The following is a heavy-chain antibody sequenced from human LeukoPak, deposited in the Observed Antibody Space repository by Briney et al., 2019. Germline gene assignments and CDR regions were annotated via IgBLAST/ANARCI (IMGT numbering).Heavy chain of an antibody. V-gene: IGHV1-2*06. CDR2: INPNSGGT. Sequence: ASVKVSCKASGYTFTGYYMHWVRQAPGQGLEWMGRINPNSGGTNHAQKFQGRVTMTRDTSISTAYMELSRLRSDDTAVYYCARDPDCSSTSCYDGGWGQGTLVTVSS. D-gene: IGHD2-2*01. CDR1: GYTFTGYY. CDR3: ARDPDCSSTSCYDGG. J-gene: IGHJ4*02.